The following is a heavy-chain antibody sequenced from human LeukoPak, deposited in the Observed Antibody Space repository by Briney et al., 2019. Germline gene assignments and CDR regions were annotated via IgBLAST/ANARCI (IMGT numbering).Heavy chain of an antibody. CDR2: IYSGGST. Sequence: GGSLRLSCAASGFTVGSTYMSWVRQAPGKGLEWVSVIYSGGSTYYADSVKGRFTISRDNSKNTLYLQMNSLRAEDTAVYYCARGVESGIGGVLYGMDVWGQGTTVTVSS. J-gene: IGHJ6*02. CDR1: GFTVGSTY. CDR3: ARGVESGIGGVLYGMDV. D-gene: IGHD2-8*02. V-gene: IGHV3-66*01.